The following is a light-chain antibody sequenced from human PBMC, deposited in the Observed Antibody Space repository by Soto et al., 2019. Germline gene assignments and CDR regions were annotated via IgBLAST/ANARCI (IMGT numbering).Light chain of an antibody. V-gene: IGKV1-39*01. CDR3: LQYYNFPWT. CDR1: MNIGDS. J-gene: IGKJ1*01. CDR2: GAS. Sequence: DIQITCTPSYLYESVAARVTITCLGQMNIGDSLSWFQQKAGKAPTQLIYGASAWESGVPVRFSGSASGTDFTLTISNMQREDFATYYCLQYYNFPWTFGQGTKVDIK.